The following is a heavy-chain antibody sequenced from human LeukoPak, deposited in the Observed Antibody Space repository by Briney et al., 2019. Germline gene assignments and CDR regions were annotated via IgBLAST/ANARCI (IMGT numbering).Heavy chain of an antibody. V-gene: IGHV3-23*01. CDR1: GFTFSNYA. D-gene: IGHD3-22*01. Sequence: GGSLRLSCAASGFTFSNYAMSWVRQAPGKGLEWVSAINDSGGSTYYADSVKGRFTISRDNAKNSLSLQMNSLRAEVTAVYYCARVLHKRNYDSSGYYGYWGQGTLVTVSS. CDR2: INDSGGST. J-gene: IGHJ4*02. CDR3: ARVLHKRNYDSSGYYGY.